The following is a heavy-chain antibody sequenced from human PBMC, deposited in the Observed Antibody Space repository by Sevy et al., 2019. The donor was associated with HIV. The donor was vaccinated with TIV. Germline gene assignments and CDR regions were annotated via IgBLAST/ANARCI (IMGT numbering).Heavy chain of an antibody. V-gene: IGHV3-23*01. CDR3: AGGLDY. CDR2: ISGVSGDT. J-gene: IGHJ4*02. CDR1: GFTFSTYS. Sequence: GGSLRLSCAASGFTFSTYSMVWVRQTPERGLEWVSTISGVSGDTYYADSVKGRFTISKDTSRNILYLEMSSLRADDTAVYYCAGGLDYWGQRTLVTVSS. D-gene: IGHD2-15*01.